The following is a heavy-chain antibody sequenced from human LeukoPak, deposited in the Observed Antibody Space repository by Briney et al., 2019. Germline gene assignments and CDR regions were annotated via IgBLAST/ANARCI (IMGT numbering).Heavy chain of an antibody. Sequence: GGSLRLSCAASGFTFSTYEMNWVRQTPGKGLEWVSYISTSGTTINSADSVKGRFTISRDNAKNSLYLQMNSLRADDTAVYYCARASWNDIPYLDYWGQGTLVTVSS. J-gene: IGHJ4*02. CDR3: ARASWNDIPYLDY. D-gene: IGHD1-1*01. V-gene: IGHV3-48*03. CDR1: GFTFSTYE. CDR2: ISTSGTTI.